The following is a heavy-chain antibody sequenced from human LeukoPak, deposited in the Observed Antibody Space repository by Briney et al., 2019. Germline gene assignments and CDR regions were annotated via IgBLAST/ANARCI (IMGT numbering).Heavy chain of an antibody. CDR1: GGTFSSHT. J-gene: IGHJ6*02. Sequence: SVKVSCKASGGTFSSHTISWVRQAPGQGLEWMGRIIPILGIANYAQKFQGRVTITADKSTSTAYMELSSLRSEDTAVYYCARENLYCSSTSCPPGMDVWGQGTTVTVSS. V-gene: IGHV1-69*04. CDR3: ARENLYCSSTSCPPGMDV. CDR2: IIPILGIA. D-gene: IGHD2-2*01.